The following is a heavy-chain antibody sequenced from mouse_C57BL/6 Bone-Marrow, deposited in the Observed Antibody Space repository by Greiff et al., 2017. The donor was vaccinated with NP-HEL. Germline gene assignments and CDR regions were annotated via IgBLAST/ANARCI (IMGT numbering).Heavy chain of an antibody. Sequence: EVKLVESGGGLVKPGGSLKLSCAASGFTFSSYAMSWVRQTPEKRLEWVATISDGGSYTYYPDNVKGRFTISKDNAKNNLYLQMSQLKSEDTAMYYCARVPGSEYYFDYGGQGTTLTVSS. V-gene: IGHV5-4*03. CDR1: GFTFSSYA. D-gene: IGHD1-1*01. CDR2: ISDGGSYT. CDR3: ARVPGSEYYFDY. J-gene: IGHJ2*01.